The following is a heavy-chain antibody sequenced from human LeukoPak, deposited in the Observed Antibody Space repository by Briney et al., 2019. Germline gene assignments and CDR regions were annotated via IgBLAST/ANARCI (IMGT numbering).Heavy chain of an antibody. Sequence: SETLSLTCTVSGGSISSYYWSWIRQPPGKGLEWIGYIYYSGSTNYNPSLKSRVTISVDTSKNQFSLKLSSVTAADTAVYYCARGEPDSSGWYGAWDYWGRGTLVTVSS. D-gene: IGHD6-19*01. V-gene: IGHV4-59*01. J-gene: IGHJ4*02. CDR3: ARGEPDSSGWYGAWDY. CDR1: GGSISSYY. CDR2: IYYSGST.